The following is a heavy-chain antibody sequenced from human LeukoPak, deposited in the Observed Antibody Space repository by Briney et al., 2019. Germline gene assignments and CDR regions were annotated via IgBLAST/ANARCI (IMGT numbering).Heavy chain of an antibody. CDR2: IYYSGST. D-gene: IGHD3-10*01. V-gene: IGHV4-39*01. CDR1: GGSISSSSYY. CDR3: ASPIPGAFDI. Sequence: SETLSLTCTVSGGSISSSSYYWGWIRQPPGKGLEWIESIYYSGSTYYNPSLKSRVTISVDTSKNQFSLKLSSVTAADTAVYYCASPIPGAFDIWGQGTMVTVSS. J-gene: IGHJ3*02.